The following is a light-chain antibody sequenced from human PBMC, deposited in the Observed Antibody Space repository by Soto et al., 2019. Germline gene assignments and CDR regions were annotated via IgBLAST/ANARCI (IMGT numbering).Light chain of an antibody. CDR1: QSVSSN. CDR2: GAY. Sequence: VMTQSPATLSLSPGESATLSCRGSQSVSSNLAWYQQKPGQAPRLIIYGAYTRATGIPARFSGSGSGTDFTLTISSLEPEDFAVYYCQQSSNWPPITCGQGTRLEIK. V-gene: IGKV3-11*01. CDR3: QQSSNWPPIT. J-gene: IGKJ5*01.